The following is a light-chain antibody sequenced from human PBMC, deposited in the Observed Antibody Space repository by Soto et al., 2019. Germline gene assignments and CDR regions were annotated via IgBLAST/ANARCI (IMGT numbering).Light chain of an antibody. Sequence: QSALTQPASVSGSPGQSVTISCTGSSSDIGGYRYVSWYQQRPGKAPKLIIYDVNYRPSGVSNRFSGSKSGSTASLTISGLQPEDEADYYCTSYTSDSSDIFGGGTKLTVL. J-gene: IGLJ2*01. CDR1: SSDIGGYRY. V-gene: IGLV2-14*03. CDR2: DVN. CDR3: TSYTSDSSDI.